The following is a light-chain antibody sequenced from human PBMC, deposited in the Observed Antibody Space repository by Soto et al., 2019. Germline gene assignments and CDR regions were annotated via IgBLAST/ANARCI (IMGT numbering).Light chain of an antibody. CDR3: SSYRSGSTKI. CDR1: SSDIGGYKY. J-gene: IGLJ1*01. Sequence: QSVLTQPASVSGSPGQSMTISCTGTSSDIGGYKYVSWYQQYPGKAPKLMIYEVNYRPSGVSNRFSGSKSGNTASLTISGLQAEDEADYYCSSYRSGSTKIFGSGTKVTVL. V-gene: IGLV2-14*01. CDR2: EVN.